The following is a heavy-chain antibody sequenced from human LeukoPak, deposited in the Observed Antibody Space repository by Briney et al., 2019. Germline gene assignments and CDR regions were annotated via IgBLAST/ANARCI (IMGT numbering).Heavy chain of an antibody. D-gene: IGHD2-8*01. CDR2: MNLDGSEK. J-gene: IGHJ4*02. Sequence: PGGSLRLSCAASGFTFTSLWMSWVRQAPGKVLEWVARMNLDGSEKYYVDSVKGRFTISRDNAKPSLYLEMNSLRAEDTAVYYCARDATYCTNGVCYTRFDYWGQGTLVTVSS. CDR3: ARDATYCTNGVCYTRFDY. V-gene: IGHV3-7*01. CDR1: GFTFTSLW.